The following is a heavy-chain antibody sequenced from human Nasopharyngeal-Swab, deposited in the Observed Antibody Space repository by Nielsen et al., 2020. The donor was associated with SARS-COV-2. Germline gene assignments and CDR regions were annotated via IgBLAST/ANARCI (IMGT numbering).Heavy chain of an antibody. D-gene: IGHD6-13*01. CDR2: IIPFFGTA. CDR3: ARSAAAYYYYYMDV. Sequence: SVKVSCKASGGTFSSYAISWVRQAPGQGLEWMGGIIPFFGTANYAQKFQGRVTITADESTTTAYMELSSLRSEDTAVYYCARSAAAYYYYYMDVWGKGTTVTASS. V-gene: IGHV1-69*13. CDR1: GGTFSSYA. J-gene: IGHJ6*03.